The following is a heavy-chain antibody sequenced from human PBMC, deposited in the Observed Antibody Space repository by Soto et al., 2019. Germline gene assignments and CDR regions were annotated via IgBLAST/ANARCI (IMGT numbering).Heavy chain of an antibody. Sequence: GESLKISGKVSGYSFTSYWIGCVRQMPGKGLEWMGIIYPGDSDTRYSPSFQGQVTISADKSISTAYLQWSSLKASDTAMYYCARSSPLLPYSSGWSEYFQHWGQGTLVTVSS. V-gene: IGHV5-51*01. CDR1: GYSFTSYW. CDR2: IYPGDSDT. D-gene: IGHD6-19*01. CDR3: ARSSPLLPYSSGWSEYFQH. J-gene: IGHJ1*01.